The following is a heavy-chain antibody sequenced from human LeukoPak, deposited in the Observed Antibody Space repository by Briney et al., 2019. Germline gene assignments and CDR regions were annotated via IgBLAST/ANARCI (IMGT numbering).Heavy chain of an antibody. D-gene: IGHD6-13*01. Sequence: GSLRLSCAASGFTFSYYAMHWVRQPPGKGLEWIGEINHSGSTNYNPSLKSRVTISVDTSKNQFSLKLSSVTAADTAVYYCARRWGQQLALFDYWGQGTLVTVSS. CDR2: INHSGST. J-gene: IGHJ4*02. CDR3: ARRWGQQLALFDY. CDR1: GFTFSYYA. V-gene: IGHV4-34*01.